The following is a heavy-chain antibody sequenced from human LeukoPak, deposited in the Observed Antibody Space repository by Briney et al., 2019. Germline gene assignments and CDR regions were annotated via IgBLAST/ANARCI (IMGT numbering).Heavy chain of an antibody. CDR3: ARALPASAHTSFDY. J-gene: IGHJ4*02. V-gene: IGHV3-66*01. CDR2: VYSDDTT. CDR1: GFTVSGDY. Sequence: GGSLRLSCAASGFTVSGDYMSWVRQAPGKGLEWVSIVYSDDTTYYADSVKGRFIISRDTSKNTVYLQMNSLRAEDTAVYYCARALPASAHTSFDYWGQGTLVTVSS. D-gene: IGHD2-2*01.